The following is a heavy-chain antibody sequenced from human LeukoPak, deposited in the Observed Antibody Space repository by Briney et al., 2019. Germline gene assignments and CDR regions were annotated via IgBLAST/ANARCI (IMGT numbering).Heavy chain of an antibody. D-gene: IGHD4-17*01. CDR1: CASNSSSSYY. CDR3: ARGGGTVTYLDY. CDR2: IYYSGST. Sequence: QVQLPETCPEMVEPSHTQSLTCTVSCASNSSSSYYCSWISPPPGNAPQWIGYIYYSGSTYYNPSLKSRVTISVDTSKNQFSLKLSSVTAADTAVYYCARGGGTVTYLDYWGQGTLVTVSS. V-gene: IGHV4-30-4*08. J-gene: IGHJ4*02.